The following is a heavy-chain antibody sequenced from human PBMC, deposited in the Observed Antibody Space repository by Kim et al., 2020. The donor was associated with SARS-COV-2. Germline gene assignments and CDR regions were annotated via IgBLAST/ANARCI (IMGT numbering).Heavy chain of an antibody. J-gene: IGHJ4*02. V-gene: IGHV3-48*02. CDR3: AGTGGFLPYYFDY. D-gene: IGHD2-8*02. Sequence: YADSVKGRFTISRDNAKNSLYLQMNSLRDEDTAVYYCAGTGGFLPYYFDYWGQGTLVTVSS.